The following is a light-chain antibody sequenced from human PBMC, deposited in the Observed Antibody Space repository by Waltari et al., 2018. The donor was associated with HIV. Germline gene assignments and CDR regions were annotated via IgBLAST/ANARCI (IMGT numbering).Light chain of an antibody. CDR1: RSETGDYNL. Sequence: QSALTQPSSLSGSPGPAITLPCHGNRSETGDYNLVSWYQLYPGKAPKLIIYEDNKRPSGVSNRFSGSKSADTASLTISGLQAEDEADYYCCAYAGGLEFGGGTKLTVL. CDR3: CAYAGGLE. J-gene: IGLJ2*01. CDR2: EDN. V-gene: IGLV2-23*01.